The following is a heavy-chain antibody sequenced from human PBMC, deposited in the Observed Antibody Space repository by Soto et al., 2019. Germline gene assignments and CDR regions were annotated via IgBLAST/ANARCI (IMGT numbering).Heavy chain of an antibody. V-gene: IGHV1-3*01. CDR1: GYTFTSYA. J-gene: IGHJ4*02. CDR3: ARGSGYYYWDDY. CDR2: INAGNGNT. D-gene: IGHD3-22*01. Sequence: ASVKVSCKASGYTFTSYAMHWVRQAPGQRLEWMGWINAGNGNTKYSQKFQGRVTITRDTSASTAYMELSSLRSEDAAVYYCARGSGYYYWDDYWGQGTLVTVSS.